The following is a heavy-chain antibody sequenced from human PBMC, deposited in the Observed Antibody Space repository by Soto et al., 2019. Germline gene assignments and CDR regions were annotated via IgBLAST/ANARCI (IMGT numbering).Heavy chain of an antibody. Sequence: EVQLAESGGGLAQPGGSLRLSCAASGFTLSGYAMDWVRQAPGKGLEYVSGISSNGVGTYYANSVQGRFTISRDNYKNTVSLQMGSQRPEDMAVYYCARRARPDFYYMDVWVNGTTVTVSS. CDR1: GFTLSGYA. V-gene: IGHV3-64*01. D-gene: IGHD6-6*01. J-gene: IGHJ6*03. CDR3: ARRARPDFYYMDV. CDR2: ISSNGVGT.